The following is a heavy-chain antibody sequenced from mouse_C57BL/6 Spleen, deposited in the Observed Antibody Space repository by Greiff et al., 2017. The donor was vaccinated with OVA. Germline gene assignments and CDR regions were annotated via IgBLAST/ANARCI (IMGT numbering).Heavy chain of an antibody. Sequence: EVKLVESGGGLVQPGGSLSLSCAASGFTFTDYYMSWVRQPPGKALEWLGFIRNKANGYTTEYSASVKGRFTISRDNSQSILYLQMNALRAEDSATYYCARSPHYDFYYYAMDYWGQGTSVTVSS. CDR2: IRNKANGYTT. V-gene: IGHV7-3*01. CDR1: GFTFTDYY. J-gene: IGHJ4*01. D-gene: IGHD2-4*01. CDR3: ARSPHYDFYYYAMDY.